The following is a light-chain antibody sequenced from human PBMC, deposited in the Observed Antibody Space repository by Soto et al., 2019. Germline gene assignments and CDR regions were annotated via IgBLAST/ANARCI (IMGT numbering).Light chain of an antibody. CDR1: HNVGNY. CDR2: LAS. J-gene: IGKJ4*01. V-gene: IGKV3-11*01. CDR3: QQRSNWPLN. Sequence: DIVLTQSPATLSLSPGERATLSCRASHNVGNYLAWYQQKPGQAPRLLIYLASNRATGVPARFSGSASGTDFTLTISSLEPEDSAVYYCQQRSNWPLNFGGGTKVEIK.